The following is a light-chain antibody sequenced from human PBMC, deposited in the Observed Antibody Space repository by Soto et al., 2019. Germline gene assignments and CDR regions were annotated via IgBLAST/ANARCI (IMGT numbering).Light chain of an antibody. CDR1: SGDVGGYNY. CDR3: SSYTNSGTRV. Sequence: QSALTQPASVSGSPGQSITISCTGTSGDVGGYNYVSWYQQSPGKVPKVIIYDVSNRPSGVSNRVSGSKSGNTASLAISRLQAEDEADDYCSSYTNSGTRVFGRGTKLTVL. CDR2: DVS. V-gene: IGLV2-14*01. J-gene: IGLJ2*01.